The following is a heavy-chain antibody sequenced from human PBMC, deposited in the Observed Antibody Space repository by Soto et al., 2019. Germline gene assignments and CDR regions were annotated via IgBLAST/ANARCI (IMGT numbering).Heavy chain of an antibody. CDR2: IYYSGST. CDR1: GGPVSSGSYY. D-gene: IGHD6-13*01. Sequence: TSETLSLTCTVSGGPVSSGSYYWSWIRQPPGKGLEWIGYIYYSGSTNYNPSLKSRVTISVDTSKNQFSLKLSSVTAADTAVYYCAKSGVDSSSWYNWFDPWGQGTLVTVSS. V-gene: IGHV4-61*01. CDR3: AKSGVDSSSWYNWFDP. J-gene: IGHJ5*02.